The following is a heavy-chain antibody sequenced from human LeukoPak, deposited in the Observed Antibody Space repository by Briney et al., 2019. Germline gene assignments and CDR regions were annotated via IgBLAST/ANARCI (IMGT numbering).Heavy chain of an antibody. D-gene: IGHD3/OR15-3a*01. J-gene: IGHJ6*03. CDR2: IYYSGST. Sequence: SETLSLTCTVSGGSISSSSYYWGWIRQPPGKGLEWIGSIYYSGSTNYNPSLKSRVTISVDESKNQFSLKLNSVTAADTAVYYCANAPGGSLDYHYMDVWGKGTTVTVSS. CDR1: GGSISSSSYY. V-gene: IGHV4-39*07. CDR3: ANAPGGSLDYHYMDV.